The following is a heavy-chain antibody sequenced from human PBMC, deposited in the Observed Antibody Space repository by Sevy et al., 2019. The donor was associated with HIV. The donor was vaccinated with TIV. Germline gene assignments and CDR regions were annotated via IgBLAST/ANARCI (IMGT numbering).Heavy chain of an antibody. D-gene: IGHD4-17*01. CDR2: ISYAGSHT. CDR1: GFNFGTHA. Sequence: GGSLRLSCEGSGFNFGTHAIHWVRQPPGRGLEWVAVISYAGSHTYYADSVKGRFNISRDNSKNPLYLQMNSLRHEDSAIYFCVRDRGDYAFFPSGYWGQGTQVTVSS. CDR3: VRDRGDYAFFPSGY. J-gene: IGHJ4*02. V-gene: IGHV3-30-3*01.